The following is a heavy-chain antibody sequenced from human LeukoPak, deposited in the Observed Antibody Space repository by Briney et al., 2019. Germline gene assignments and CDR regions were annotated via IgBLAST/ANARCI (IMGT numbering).Heavy chain of an antibody. CDR3: ARGDYYDSGAFDI. J-gene: IGHJ3*02. CDR1: GYTFTGYY. CDR2: INPNSGGT. D-gene: IGHD3-22*01. V-gene: IGHV1-2*02. Sequence: EASVKVSCKASGYTFTGYYMHWVRQAPGQGLEWMGWINPNSGGTNYAQKFQGRVTMTRDTSISTAYMELSRLRSDDTAVYYCARGDYYDSGAFDIWGQGTMVTVSS.